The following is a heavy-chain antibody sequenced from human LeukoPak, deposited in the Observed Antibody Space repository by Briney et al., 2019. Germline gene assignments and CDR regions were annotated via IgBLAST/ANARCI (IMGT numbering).Heavy chain of an antibody. D-gene: IGHD3-10*01. CDR3: AKPPRGSGEDY. V-gene: IGHV3-23*01. J-gene: IGHJ4*02. CDR2: ISGSGGST. CDR1: GFIFSSYA. Sequence: GGSLRLSCAASGFIFSSYAMNWVRQAPGKGLEWVSGISGSGGSTYYADSVKGRFTTSRDNSKNTLYLQMNSLRAEDTAVYYCAKPPRGSGEDYWGQGTLVTVSS.